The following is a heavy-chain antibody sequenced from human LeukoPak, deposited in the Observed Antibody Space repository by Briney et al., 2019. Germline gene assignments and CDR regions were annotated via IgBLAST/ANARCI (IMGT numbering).Heavy chain of an antibody. V-gene: IGHV4-59*01. CDR3: AGWPGYSYGYRYFDY. CDR2: IYYSGST. CDR1: GGSISSYY. D-gene: IGHD5-18*01. Sequence: SETLSLTCTVSGGSISSYYWSWIRQPPGKGLEWIGYIYYSGSTNYNPSLKSRVTISVDTSKNQFSLKLSSVTAADTAVYYCAGWPGYSYGYRYFDYWGXXTLVTVSS. J-gene: IGHJ4*01.